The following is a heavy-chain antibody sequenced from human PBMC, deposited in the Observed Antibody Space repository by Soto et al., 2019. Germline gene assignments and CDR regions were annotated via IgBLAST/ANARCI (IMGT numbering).Heavy chain of an antibody. CDR2: IIPIFGTA. J-gene: IGHJ3*02. CDR1: GGTFSSYA. Sequence: SVKLSCKASGGTFSSYAISWLRQAPGQGLEWMGGIIPIFGTANYAQKFQGRVTITADESTSTAYMELSSLRSEDTAVYYCARELGPDSSSPPGAFDIWGQGTMVTVSS. V-gene: IGHV1-69*13. CDR3: ARELGPDSSSPPGAFDI. D-gene: IGHD6-13*01.